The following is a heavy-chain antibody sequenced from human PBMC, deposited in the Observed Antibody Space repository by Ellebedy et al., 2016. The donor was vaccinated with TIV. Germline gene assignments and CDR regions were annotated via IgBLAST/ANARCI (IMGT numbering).Heavy chain of an antibody. CDR3: AREGPVAPRSGYAYYYDGMDV. V-gene: IGHV4-59*01. CDR1: GASISRYY. Sequence: SETLSLTCTVSGASISRYYWSWIRPPQGNGLEWTGFIYFSGSTNYNPSLTSRVTISVVTSKNQFSLKLSSVTAADTAVYYCAREGPVAPRSGYAYYYDGMDVWGQGTTVTVSS. J-gene: IGHJ6*02. CDR2: IYFSGST. D-gene: IGHD5-12*01.